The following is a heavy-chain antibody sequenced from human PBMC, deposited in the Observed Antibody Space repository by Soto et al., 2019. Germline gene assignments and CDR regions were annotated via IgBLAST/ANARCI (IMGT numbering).Heavy chain of an antibody. Sequence: QVQLVQSGAEVKKPGASVKVSCKASGYTFTSYGISWVRQAPGQGLEWMGWISAYNGNTNYAKKLQGRVTMTTDTSXSXVYMELRKLRADDTAVYYCARGGYASSGYYYEYFQHWGQGTLVTVSS. V-gene: IGHV1-18*01. J-gene: IGHJ1*01. CDR1: GYTFTSYG. CDR2: ISAYNGNT. D-gene: IGHD3-22*01. CDR3: ARGGYASSGYYYEYFQH.